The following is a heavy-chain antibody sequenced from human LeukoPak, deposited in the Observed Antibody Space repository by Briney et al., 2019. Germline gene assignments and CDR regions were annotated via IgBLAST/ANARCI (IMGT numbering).Heavy chain of an antibody. CDR1: GYTFTSYD. CDR2: MNPNSGNT. D-gene: IGHD2-2*01. J-gene: IGHJ4*02. V-gene: IGHV1-8*01. Sequence: ASVKVSCKASGYTFTSYDINWVRQATGQGLEWMGWMNPNSGNTGYAQKFQGRVTMTRNTSISPAYMELSSLRSEDTAVYYCARGRRYCSSTSCYFDYWGQGTLVTVSS. CDR3: ARGRRYCSSTSCYFDY.